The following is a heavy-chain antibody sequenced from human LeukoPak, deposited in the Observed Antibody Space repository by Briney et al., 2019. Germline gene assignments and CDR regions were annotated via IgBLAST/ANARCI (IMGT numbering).Heavy chain of an antibody. CDR3: ARTKSSSWYDEYFQH. J-gene: IGHJ1*01. CDR1: GYSFTSYW. D-gene: IGHD6-13*01. CDR2: IYPGDSDT. Sequence: GESLKISCKGSGYSFTSYWIGWVRQMPGKGLEWMGIIYPGDSDTRYGPSFQGQVTISADKSISTAYLQWSSLKASDTAMYYCARTKSSSWYDEYFQHWGQGTLVTVSS. V-gene: IGHV5-51*01.